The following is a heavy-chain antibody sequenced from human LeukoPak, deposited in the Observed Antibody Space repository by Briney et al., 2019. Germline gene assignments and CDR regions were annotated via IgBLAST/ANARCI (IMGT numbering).Heavy chain of an antibody. J-gene: IGHJ3*02. CDR1: GYTFTGYY. CDR2: INPNSGGT. CDR3: AKGRDSSGYFSPSDAFDI. Sequence: ASVKGSCKASGYTFTGYYMHWVRQAPGQGLEWMGWINPNSGGTNYAQKFQGRVTMTRDTSISTAYMELTRLRSDDTAVYYCAKGRDSSGYFSPSDAFDIWGQGTMVTVSS. V-gene: IGHV1-2*02. D-gene: IGHD3-22*01.